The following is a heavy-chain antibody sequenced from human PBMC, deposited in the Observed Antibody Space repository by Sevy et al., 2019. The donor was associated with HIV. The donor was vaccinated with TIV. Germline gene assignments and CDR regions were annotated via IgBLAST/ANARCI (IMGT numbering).Heavy chain of an antibody. CDR3: AREGATSPIFNWFDP. Sequence: GGSLRLSCAASGFTFSNYGMHWVRQAPGKGLEWVAVIWNDGSNKYYADSVKGRFTISRDNSKNTLYLQMNSLRAEDTAVYYCAREGATSPIFNWFDPWGQGTLVTVSS. CDR1: GFTFSNYG. V-gene: IGHV3-33*01. CDR2: IWNDGSNK. J-gene: IGHJ5*02. D-gene: IGHD1-26*01.